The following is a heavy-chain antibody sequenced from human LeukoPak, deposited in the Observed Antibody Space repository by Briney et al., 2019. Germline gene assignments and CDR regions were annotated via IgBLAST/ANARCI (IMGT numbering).Heavy chain of an antibody. CDR2: IYHSGST. V-gene: IGHV4-30-2*01. Sequence: SETLSLTCTVSGGSISSGGYYWSWIRQPRGRGLEWFGYIYHSGSTYDNPSLKSRVTISVDRSKNQFSLKLSSVTAADTAVYYCARFTIFGVPASHAFDIWGQGTMVTVSS. J-gene: IGHJ3*02. D-gene: IGHD3-3*01. CDR3: ARFTIFGVPASHAFDI. CDR1: GGSISSGGYY.